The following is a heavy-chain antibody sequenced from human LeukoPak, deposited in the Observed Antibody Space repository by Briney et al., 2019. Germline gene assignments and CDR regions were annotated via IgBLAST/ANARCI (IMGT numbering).Heavy chain of an antibody. CDR1: GGSISSGGYY. D-gene: IGHD3-22*01. CDR2: IYYSGST. CDR3: ATTRHYYDSSGYYSYFDY. J-gene: IGHJ4*02. Sequence: SETLSLTCTVSGGSISSGGYYWSWIRQHPGKGLEWIGYIYYSGSTYYNPSLKSRVTISVDTSKNQFSLKLSSVTAADTAVYYCATTRHYYDSSGYYSYFDYWGQGTLVTVSS. V-gene: IGHV4-31*03.